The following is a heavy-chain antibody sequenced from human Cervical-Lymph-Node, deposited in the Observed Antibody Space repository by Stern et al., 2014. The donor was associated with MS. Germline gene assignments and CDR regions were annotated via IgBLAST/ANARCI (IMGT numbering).Heavy chain of an antibody. V-gene: IGHV1-2*02. CDR1: GYTFTDYY. CDR3: ARAKYSSNWYVGRY. CDR2: INPKSGGT. J-gene: IGHJ4*02. D-gene: IGHD6-13*01. Sequence: VQLVESGAEVKKPGASMKVSCKASGYTFTDYYIHWVRQAPGQGLEWMGWINPKSGGTNYAQKFQGRVTMTRDTSINTAYMEVNRLTSDDTAVYYCARAKYSSNWYVGRYWGQGTLVTVSS.